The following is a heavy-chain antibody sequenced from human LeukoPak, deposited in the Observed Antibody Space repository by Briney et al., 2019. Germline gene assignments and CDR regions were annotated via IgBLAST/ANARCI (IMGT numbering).Heavy chain of an antibody. D-gene: IGHD2-2*01. J-gene: IGHJ4*02. Sequence: PSETLSLTCTVSGGSISSYYWSWIRQPPGKGLEWIGYIYYSGSTNYNPSLKSRVTISVDTSKNQFSLKLSSVTAADTAVYYCAREVCSSTSCYVNYWGQGTLVTVSS. V-gene: IGHV4-59*01. CDR3: AREVCSSTSCYVNY. CDR1: GGSISSYY. CDR2: IYYSGST.